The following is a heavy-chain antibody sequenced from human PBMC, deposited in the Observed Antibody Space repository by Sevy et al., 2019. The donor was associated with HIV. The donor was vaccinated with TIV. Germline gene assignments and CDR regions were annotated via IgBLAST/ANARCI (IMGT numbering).Heavy chain of an antibody. CDR2: MSGSGGDT. CDR3: AKDRVSGTFYTGYFDY. CDR1: GFTFRTYA. J-gene: IGHJ4*02. D-gene: IGHD3-10*01. V-gene: IGHV3-23*01. Sequence: GGSLRLSCAASGFTFRTYAMTWVRQAPGKGLEWVSVMSGSGGDTYYADSVKGRFTISRDNSNNTLYLQMNSLRAEDTAVYYCAKDRVSGTFYTGYFDYWGQGTLVTVSS.